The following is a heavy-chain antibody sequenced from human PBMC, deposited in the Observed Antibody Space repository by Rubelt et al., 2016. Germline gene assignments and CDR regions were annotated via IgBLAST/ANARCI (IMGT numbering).Heavy chain of an antibody. CDR1: GGSISSYY. Sequence: QVQLQESGPGLVKPSETLSLTCTVSGGSISSYYWSWIRQPPGKGLEWIGYIYYSGSTNYNPSLKSRVTISVDTSKNQFSLKLSSVTAADTAVYYCARGPQSLLWFGELSGYGMDVWGQGTTVTVSS. V-gene: IGHV4-59*01. CDR3: ARGPQSLLWFGELSGYGMDV. CDR2: IYYSGST. J-gene: IGHJ6*02. D-gene: IGHD3-10*01.